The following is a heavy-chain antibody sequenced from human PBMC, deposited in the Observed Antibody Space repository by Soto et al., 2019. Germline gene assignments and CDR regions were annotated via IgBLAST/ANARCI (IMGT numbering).Heavy chain of an antibody. J-gene: IGHJ5*02. CDR2: TYYRSKWYN. V-gene: IGHV6-1*01. Sequence: SQTLSLTCAISGDSVSSNSAAWNWIRQSPSRGLEWLGRTYYRSKWYNDYAVSVKSRITINPDTSKNQFSLQLNSVTPEDTAVYYCARDRATIFGVVSISEYNWFDPWGQGTLVTVSS. CDR3: ARDRATIFGVVSISEYNWFDP. CDR1: GDSVSSNSAA. D-gene: IGHD3-3*01.